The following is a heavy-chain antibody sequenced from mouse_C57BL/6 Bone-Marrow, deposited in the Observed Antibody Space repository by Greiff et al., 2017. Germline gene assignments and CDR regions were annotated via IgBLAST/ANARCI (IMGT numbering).Heavy chain of an antibody. D-gene: IGHD1-1*02. J-gene: IGHJ2*01. Sequence: QVQLQQSGAELVRPGASVTLSCKASGYTFTDYEMHWVKQTPVHGLEWIGAIVPETGGTAYNQKFKGKAILTADKSSSTAYMELRSLTSEDSAVYYCTRERVYGDYFDYWGQGTTLTVSS. CDR1: GYTFTDYE. CDR3: TRERVYGDYFDY. CDR2: IVPETGGT. V-gene: IGHV1-15*01.